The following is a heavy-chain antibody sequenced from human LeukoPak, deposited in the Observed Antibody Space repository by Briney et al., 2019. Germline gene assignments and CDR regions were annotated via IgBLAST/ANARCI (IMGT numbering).Heavy chain of an antibody. CDR2: INPNSGGT. V-gene: IGHV1-2*02. CDR3: ARTELLTDAFDI. Sequence: ASAKVSCKASGYTFTGYYMHWVRQAPGQGLEWMGWINPNSGGTNYAQKFQGRVTMTRDTSISTAYMELSRLRSDDTAVYYCARTELLTDAFDIWGQGAMVTVSS. J-gene: IGHJ3*02. D-gene: IGHD3-10*01. CDR1: GYTFTGYY.